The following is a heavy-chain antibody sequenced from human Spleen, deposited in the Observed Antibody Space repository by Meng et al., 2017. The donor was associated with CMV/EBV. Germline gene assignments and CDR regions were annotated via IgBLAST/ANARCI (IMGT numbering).Heavy chain of an antibody. Sequence: SGGYSWSWIRQPPGKGLEWIRYIYHSGSTYYNPSLKSRVTISVDRSKNQFSLKLSSVTAADTAVYYCARAPNYYDSSGYGGYYFDYWGQGTLVTVSS. J-gene: IGHJ4*02. D-gene: IGHD3-22*01. CDR3: ARAPNYYDSSGYGGYYFDY. CDR2: IYHSGST. V-gene: IGHV4-30-2*01. CDR1: SGGYS.